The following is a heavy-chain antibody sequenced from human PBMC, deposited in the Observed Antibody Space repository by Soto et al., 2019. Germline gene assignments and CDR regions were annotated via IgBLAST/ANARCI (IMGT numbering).Heavy chain of an antibody. V-gene: IGHV1-24*01. Sequence: XSVKVSCRVSGYTLTELSMHWVRQAPGKGLEWMGGFDPEDGETSYSQKFQGRVTMTEDTSTDTAYMELSSLRSEDTAVYYCATDIAYCTNGVCPFWGQGTLVTVSS. CDR3: ATDIAYCTNGVCPF. CDR2: FDPEDGET. J-gene: IGHJ4*02. D-gene: IGHD2-8*01. CDR1: GYTLTELS.